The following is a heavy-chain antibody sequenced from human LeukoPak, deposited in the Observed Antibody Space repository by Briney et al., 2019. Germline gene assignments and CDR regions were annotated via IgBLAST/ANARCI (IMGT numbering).Heavy chain of an antibody. J-gene: IGHJ4*02. CDR3: ASSSWFGGFDY. CDR1: GFTVSNNH. Sequence: ARSLRLSCAASGFTVSNNHMNCVRQAPGKGLEWVSVTHTADTTYYAESVKGRFTIPRNNSKNTPYLKMNSLRAEDPAWYYCASSSWFGGFDYWGQGTLVTVSS. V-gene: IGHV3-53*01. D-gene: IGHD6-13*01. CDR2: THTADTT.